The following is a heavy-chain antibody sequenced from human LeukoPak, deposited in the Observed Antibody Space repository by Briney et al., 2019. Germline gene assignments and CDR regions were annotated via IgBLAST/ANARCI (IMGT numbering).Heavy chain of an antibody. CDR3: ARYSSPDY. D-gene: IGHD6-19*01. V-gene: IGHV4-34*01. J-gene: IGHJ4*02. Sequence: PSETLSLTCAVYGGSFSGYYWSWIRQPPGKGLEWIGEINHSGSTNYNPPLKSRVTISVDTTKNQFSLKLSSVTAADTAVYYCARYSSPDYWGQGTLVTVSS. CDR2: INHSGST. CDR1: GGSFSGYY.